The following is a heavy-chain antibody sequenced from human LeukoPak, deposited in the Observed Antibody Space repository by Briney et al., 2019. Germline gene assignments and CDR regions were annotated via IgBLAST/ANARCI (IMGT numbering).Heavy chain of an antibody. Sequence: PGGSLRLSCAAPGFTFSSSAMSWVRRAPGKGLEWVSAISGSGGGTYYADSVKGRFTISRDNAKNTLYLQMNSLRAEDTAVYYCAKDPGGNLPADYWGQGTLVTVSS. J-gene: IGHJ4*02. CDR3: AKDPGGNLPADY. CDR2: ISGSGGGT. V-gene: IGHV3-23*01. D-gene: IGHD4-23*01. CDR1: GFTFSSSA.